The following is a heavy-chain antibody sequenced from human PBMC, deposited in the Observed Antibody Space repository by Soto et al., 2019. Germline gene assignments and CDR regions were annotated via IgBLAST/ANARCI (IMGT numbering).Heavy chain of an antibody. J-gene: IGHJ4*02. CDR3: ARGHSGSDGYDY. CDR1: GFTFSSYG. CDR2: IWYDGSNK. V-gene: IGHV3-33*01. Sequence: QVQLVESGGGVVQPGRSLRLSCAASGFTFSSYGMHWVRQAPGKGLEWVAVIWYDGSNKYYADSVKGRFTISRDNSKNTLYLKMNSLRAEDTAVYYCARGHSGSDGYDYWGQGTLVTVSS. D-gene: IGHD1-26*01.